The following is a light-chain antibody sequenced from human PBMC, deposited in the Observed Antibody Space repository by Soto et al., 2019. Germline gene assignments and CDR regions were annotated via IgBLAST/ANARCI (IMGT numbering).Light chain of an antibody. CDR1: SSDVGSYNL. J-gene: IGLJ1*01. CDR3: CSYAGSSTSLQV. Sequence: QSALTQPASVSGSPGQSITISCTGTSSDVGSYNLVSWYQQHPGKAPKLMIYEVSKRPSGVSNRFSGSKSGNTASLTISGLRAEDEADYYCCSYAGSSTSLQVFGTGTKLTVL. V-gene: IGLV2-23*02. CDR2: EVS.